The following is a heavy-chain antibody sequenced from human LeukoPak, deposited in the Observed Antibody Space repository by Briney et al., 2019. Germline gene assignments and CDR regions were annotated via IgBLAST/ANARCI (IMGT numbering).Heavy chain of an antibody. Sequence: SETLSLTCTVSGGSISSSSYYWGWIRQPPGKGLEWIGSIYYSGSTYYNPSLKSRVTISVDTSKNQFSLKLSSVTAADTAVYYCARGYSSSWSNYYFDYWGQGTLVTVSS. CDR3: ARGYSSSWSNYYFDY. CDR1: GGSISSSSYY. V-gene: IGHV4-39*01. D-gene: IGHD6-13*01. J-gene: IGHJ4*02. CDR2: IYYSGST.